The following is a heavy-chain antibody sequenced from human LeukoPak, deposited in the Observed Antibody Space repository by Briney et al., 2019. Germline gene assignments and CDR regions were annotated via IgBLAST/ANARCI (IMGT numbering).Heavy chain of an antibody. CDR2: IYHSGST. J-gene: IGHJ5*02. CDR1: GYSISSGNY. V-gene: IGHV4-38-2*02. CDR3: ARAAAIRDSGWFDP. Sequence: SETLSLTCTVSGYSISSGNYWGWLRQPPGKGLEWIGSIYHSGSTHYNPSLKSRVTISVDTSKNQFSLNLTSVTAADTAVYYCARAAAIRDSGWFDPWGQGTLVTVSS. D-gene: IGHD2-21*02.